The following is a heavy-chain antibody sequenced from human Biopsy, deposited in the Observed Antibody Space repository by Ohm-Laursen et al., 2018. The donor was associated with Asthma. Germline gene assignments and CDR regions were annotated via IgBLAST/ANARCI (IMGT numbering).Heavy chain of an antibody. V-gene: IGHV1-24*01. Sequence: VKVSCNISGYSLTDLSMHWVRQAPGQGLEWMGGHDHEEGGTVNARRFQGRVTMTEDTSTDTAYMELSSLSSDDTAVYYCASDFPKDYVRYNFQFWGQGTLVTVSS. CDR1: GYSLTDLS. CDR2: HDHEEGGT. CDR3: ASDFPKDYVRYNFQF. J-gene: IGHJ4*02. D-gene: IGHD4-17*01.